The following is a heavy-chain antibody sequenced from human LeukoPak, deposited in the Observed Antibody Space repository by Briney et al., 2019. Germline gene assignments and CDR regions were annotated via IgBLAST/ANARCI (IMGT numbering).Heavy chain of an antibody. CDR1: GFTFSSYA. V-gene: IGHV3-23*01. Sequence: QSGGSLRLSCAASGFTFSSYAMSWVRQAPGKGLEWVSGITGSGSGTYYADSVKGQFTISRDNAKNTLYLQMNSLRAEDTAVYYCARDRDIVVVPAAPDAFDIWGQGTMVTVSS. CDR2: ITGSGSGT. J-gene: IGHJ3*02. D-gene: IGHD2-2*01. CDR3: ARDRDIVVVPAAPDAFDI.